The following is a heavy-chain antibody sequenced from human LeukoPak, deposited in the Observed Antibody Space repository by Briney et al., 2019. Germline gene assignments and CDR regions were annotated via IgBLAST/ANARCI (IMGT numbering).Heavy chain of an antibody. CDR2: INIDGSIT. Sequence: GGSLRLSCAASGFSVNNYWMHWVRQAPGKGLVWVSRINIDGSITNYADSVKGRFTISRDNAKNTLDLQMNSLRPEDTAVYFCARDYYFDSSGYYSIWGQGTLVTVSS. D-gene: IGHD3-22*01. V-gene: IGHV3-74*01. J-gene: IGHJ4*02. CDR3: ARDYYFDSSGYYSI. CDR1: GFSVNNYW.